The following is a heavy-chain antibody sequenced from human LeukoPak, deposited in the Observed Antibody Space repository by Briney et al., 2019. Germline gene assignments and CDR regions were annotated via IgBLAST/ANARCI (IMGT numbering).Heavy chain of an antibody. D-gene: IGHD3-22*01. Sequence: PGGSLRLSCAASGFSFSRYGMKWVRQAPGKGLEWLSYIRGSDSTTYYADSVEGRFTISRDNAKNSLYLQMDSLRVEDTAVYYCAKRADSSAHSFDYWGQGTLVTVSS. CDR1: GFSFSRYG. CDR2: IRGSDSTT. V-gene: IGHV3-48*04. CDR3: AKRADSSAHSFDY. J-gene: IGHJ4*02.